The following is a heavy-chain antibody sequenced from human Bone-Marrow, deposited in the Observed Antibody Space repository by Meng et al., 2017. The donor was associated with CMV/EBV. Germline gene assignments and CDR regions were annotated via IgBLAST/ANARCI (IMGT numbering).Heavy chain of an antibody. CDR3: ARTGRVNFWSGYLKSDDYYYYGMDV. CDR1: GYTFTSYG. Sequence: ASVKVSCKASGYTFTSYGISWVRQAPGQGLEWMGWISAYNGNTNYAQKLQGRVTMTTDTSTSTAYMELRSLSSDDTAVYYWARTGRVNFWSGYLKSDDYYYYGMDVWGQGTTVTVSS. CDR2: ISAYNGNT. J-gene: IGHJ6*02. V-gene: IGHV1-18*01. D-gene: IGHD3-3*01.